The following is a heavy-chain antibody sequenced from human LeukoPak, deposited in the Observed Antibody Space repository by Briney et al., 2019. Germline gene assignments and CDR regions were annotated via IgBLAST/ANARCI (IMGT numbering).Heavy chain of an antibody. Sequence: ASVKVSCKASGYTSIDYYMHWVRQAPGQGLEWMGWINPNSGGTNYPRKFQGRVAMTRDTSISTAYLELSRLTSDDTAVYYCAKDLRPKGSGTYYMDVWGKGTTVTISS. D-gene: IGHD3-10*01. V-gene: IGHV1-2*02. CDR1: GYTSIDYY. CDR3: AKDLRPKGSGTYYMDV. CDR2: INPNSGGT. J-gene: IGHJ6*03.